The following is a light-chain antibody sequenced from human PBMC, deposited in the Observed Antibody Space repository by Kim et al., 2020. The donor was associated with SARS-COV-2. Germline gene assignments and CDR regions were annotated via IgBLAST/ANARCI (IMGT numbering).Light chain of an antibody. CDR2: GKN. V-gene: IGLV3-19*01. J-gene: IGLJ3*02. Sequence: ALGQTVRITCQGDSLRSYYASWYQQKPGQAPILVFYGKNNRPSGIPDRFSGSYSGNTASLTITAAQAEDEADYYCNSRESSGNQWMFGGGTQLTVL. CDR3: NSRESSGNQWM. CDR1: SLRSYY.